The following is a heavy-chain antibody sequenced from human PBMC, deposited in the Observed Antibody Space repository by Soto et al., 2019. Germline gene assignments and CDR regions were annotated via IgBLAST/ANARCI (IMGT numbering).Heavy chain of an antibody. V-gene: IGHV1-2*04. D-gene: IGHD3-22*01. CDR2: INPNSGGT. Sequence: ASVKVSCKASGYTFTGYYMHWLRQAPGQGLEWMGWINPNSGGTNYAQKFQGWVTMTRDTSISTAYMELSRLRSDDTAVYYCAREPVYYDSSGYYPNYFDYWGQGTLVTVS. CDR3: AREPVYYDSSGYYPNYFDY. J-gene: IGHJ4*02. CDR1: GYTFTGYY.